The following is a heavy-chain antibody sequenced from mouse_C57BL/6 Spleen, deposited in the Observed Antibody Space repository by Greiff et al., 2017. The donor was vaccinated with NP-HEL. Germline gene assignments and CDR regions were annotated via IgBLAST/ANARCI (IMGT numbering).Heavy chain of an antibody. CDR1: GFSLTSYG. Sequence: VQRVESGPGLVQPSQSLSITCTVSGFSLTSYGVHWVRQSPGKGLEWLGVIWRGGSTDYNAAFMSRLSITKDNSKSQVFFKMNSLQADDTAIYYCAPFYYDYDGFAYWGQGTLVTVSA. CDR3: APFYYDYDGFAY. J-gene: IGHJ3*01. CDR2: IWRGGST. D-gene: IGHD2-4*01. V-gene: IGHV2-5*01.